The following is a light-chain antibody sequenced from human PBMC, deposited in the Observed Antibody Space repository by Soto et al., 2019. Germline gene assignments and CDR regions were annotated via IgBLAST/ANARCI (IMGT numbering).Light chain of an antibody. CDR1: QSVSSYY. V-gene: IGKV3-20*01. J-gene: IGKJ1*01. CDR3: QQYGSSPPMT. Sequence: EIVLTQSPGTLSLSPGARATLSCRASQSVSSYYLAWYQQKPGQAPRLLICGASSRATGIPDRFSGSGSGTDLTLTISRLEPEDFAVYYCQQYGSSPPMTFGQGTKVEIK. CDR2: GAS.